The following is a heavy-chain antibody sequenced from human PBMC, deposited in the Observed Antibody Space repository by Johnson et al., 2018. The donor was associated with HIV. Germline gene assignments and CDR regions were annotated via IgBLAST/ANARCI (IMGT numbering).Heavy chain of an antibody. D-gene: IGHD3-22*01. CDR3: ARDISYDSSASQGAFDI. V-gene: IGHV3-9*01. CDR1: GFTFDDYA. J-gene: IGHJ3*02. CDR2: MSWKSGSI. Sequence: VQLVESGGGLVQPGRSLRLSCAASGFTFDDYAMHWVRQAPGKGLELVSGMSWKSGSIGYTVSVKGRFPLPRDNAKNSLYLQMNSLRTEDTALYYCARDISYDSSASQGAFDIWGQGTMVTVSS.